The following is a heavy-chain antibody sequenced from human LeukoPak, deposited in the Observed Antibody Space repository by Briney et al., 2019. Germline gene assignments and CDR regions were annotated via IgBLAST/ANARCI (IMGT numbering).Heavy chain of an antibody. CDR2: INHSGST. D-gene: IGHD6-13*01. CDR1: GGSFSGYY. Sequence: SETLSLTCAVYGGSFSGYYWSWIRQPPGKGLEWIGEINHSGSTNYNPSLKSRVTISVDTSKNQFSLKLSSVTAADTAVYYCARGGRLVAAGQFDYWGQGTLVTVSS. CDR3: ARGGRLVAAGQFDY. V-gene: IGHV4-34*01. J-gene: IGHJ4*02.